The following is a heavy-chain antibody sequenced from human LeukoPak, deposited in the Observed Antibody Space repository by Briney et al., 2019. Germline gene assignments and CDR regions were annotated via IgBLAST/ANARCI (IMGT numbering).Heavy chain of an antibody. V-gene: IGHV3-53*01. CDR2: IYSGGST. CDR1: GFTVSSNY. CDR3: ARDSPDIVVVPAAPTGMDV. J-gene: IGHJ6*02. Sequence: GGSLRLSCAASGFTVSSNYMSWVRQAPGKGLEWVSVIYSGGSTYYADSVKGRLTISRDNSKNTLYLQMNSLRAEDTAVYYCARDSPDIVVVPAAPTGMDVWGQGTTVTVSS. D-gene: IGHD2-2*01.